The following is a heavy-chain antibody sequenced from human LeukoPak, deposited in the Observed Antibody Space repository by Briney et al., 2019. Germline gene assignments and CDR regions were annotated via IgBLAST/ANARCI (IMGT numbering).Heavy chain of an antibody. D-gene: IGHD3-10*01. V-gene: IGHV4-4*07. CDR2: IYTSGST. J-gene: IGHJ6*02. CDR1: GGSISSYY. Sequence: PSETLSLTCTVSGGSISSYYWSWIRQAAGKGLEWIGRIYTSGSTNYNPSLKSRVTMSVETSKNQFFLKLSSVTAADTAVYYCARDSHYYGSGRVYYYGMDVWGQGTTVTVSS. CDR3: ARDSHYYGSGRVYYYGMDV.